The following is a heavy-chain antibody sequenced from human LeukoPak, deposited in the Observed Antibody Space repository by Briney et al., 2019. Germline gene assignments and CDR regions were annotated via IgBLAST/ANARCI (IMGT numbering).Heavy chain of an antibody. V-gene: IGHV4-59*08. CDR3: ARGYYYFDY. CDR2: IYCSGST. CDR1: GGSISSYF. Sequence: SETLSLTCTVSGGSISSYFWSWIRQPPGKGLEWIGYIYCSGSTSYNPSLKSRVTISIDKSKTQFSLRLSSVTAADTAVYYCARGYYYFDYWGQGTLVTVSS. D-gene: IGHD2-15*01. J-gene: IGHJ4*02.